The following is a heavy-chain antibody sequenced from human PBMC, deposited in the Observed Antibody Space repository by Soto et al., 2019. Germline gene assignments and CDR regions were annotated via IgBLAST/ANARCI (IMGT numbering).Heavy chain of an antibody. V-gene: IGHV3-30*18. J-gene: IGHJ4*02. CDR1: GFTFSSYG. CDR3: AKDGWRGDY. CDR2: ISYDGSNK. Sequence: QVQLVESGGGVVQPGRSLRLSCAASGFTFSSYGMHWVRQAPGKGLEWVAVISYDGSNKYYADSVKGRFTISRDNSKNTLYLQMNSLRAEDTAVYYCAKDGWRGDYWGQGTLVTVSS. D-gene: IGHD2-2*03.